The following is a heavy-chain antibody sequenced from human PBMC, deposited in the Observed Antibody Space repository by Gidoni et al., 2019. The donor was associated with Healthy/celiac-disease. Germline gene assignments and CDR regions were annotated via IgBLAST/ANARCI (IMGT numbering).Heavy chain of an antibody. CDR3: ARGGGFWSGYYIASYYYGMDV. V-gene: IGHV1-18*04. Sequence: QVQLVQSGAEVKKPGASVKVSCKAPGYTFTSYGISWVRQAPGQGLEWMGWICAYNGNTNYAQKLQGRVTMTTDTSTSTAYMELRSLRSDDTAVYYCARGGGFWSGYYIASYYYGMDVWGQGTTVTVSS. J-gene: IGHJ6*02. D-gene: IGHD3-3*01. CDR1: GYTFTSYG. CDR2: ICAYNGNT.